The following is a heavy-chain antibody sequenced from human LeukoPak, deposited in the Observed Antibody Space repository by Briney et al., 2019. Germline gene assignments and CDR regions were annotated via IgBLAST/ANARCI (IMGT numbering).Heavy chain of an antibody. Sequence: GGSLRLSCAASGFTFSNAWMSWVRQAPGKGLEWVGRIKSKTDGCTTDYAAPVKGRFTISRDDSKNTLYLQMNSLKTEDTAVYYCTTDFGDCSSTSCYGFYYFDYWGQGTLVTVSS. V-gene: IGHV3-15*01. CDR2: IKSKTDGCTT. J-gene: IGHJ4*02. CDR1: GFTFSNAW. D-gene: IGHD2-2*01. CDR3: TTDFGDCSSTSCYGFYYFDY.